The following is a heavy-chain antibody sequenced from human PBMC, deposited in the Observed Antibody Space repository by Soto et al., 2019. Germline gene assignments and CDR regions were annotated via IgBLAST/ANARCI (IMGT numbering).Heavy chain of an antibody. J-gene: IGHJ4*02. CDR1: GFTFSSYA. CDR3: AKVPSGNYQAWVDY. Sequence: GGSLRLSCAASGFTFSSYAMSWVRQAPGKGLEWVSTISGSGDITYYADSVKGRFTISRDNSKNTLYVQMNSLRAEDTAVYYCAKVPSGNYQAWVDYWGQGTLVTVSS. D-gene: IGHD1-26*01. V-gene: IGHV3-23*01. CDR2: ISGSGDIT.